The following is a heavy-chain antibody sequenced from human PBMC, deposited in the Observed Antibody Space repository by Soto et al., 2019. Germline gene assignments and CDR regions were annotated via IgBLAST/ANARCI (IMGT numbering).Heavy chain of an antibody. CDR2: ISGSGDKT. J-gene: IGHJ5*02. Sequence: EVQLLESGGGLVQPGGYLRLSCAASGFTFSTYAMTWVRRAPGKGLEWVSAISGSGDKTYHADSVRGRFTISRDNSKNTLFLQMSRVRAEDTAVYYCAKLNAGYCSGGTCYRNWFDPWGQGTLVTVSS. CDR3: AKLNAGYCSGGTCYRNWFDP. V-gene: IGHV3-23*01. D-gene: IGHD2-15*01. CDR1: GFTFSTYA.